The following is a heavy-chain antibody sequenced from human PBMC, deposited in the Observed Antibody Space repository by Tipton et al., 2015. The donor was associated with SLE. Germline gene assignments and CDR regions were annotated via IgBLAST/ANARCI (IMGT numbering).Heavy chain of an antibody. CDR2: ISAYNGNT. CDR3: ARAAMVTNYYYGMDV. CDR1: GYTFTDSY. D-gene: IGHD5-18*01. J-gene: IGHJ6*02. V-gene: IGHV1-18*04. Sequence: QSGPEVKKPGASVKVSCKASGYTFTDSYIHWVRRAPGQGLEWMGWISAYNGNTNYAQKLQGRVTMTTDTSTSTAYMELRSLRSDDTAVYYCARAAMVTNYYYGMDVWGQGTTVTVSS.